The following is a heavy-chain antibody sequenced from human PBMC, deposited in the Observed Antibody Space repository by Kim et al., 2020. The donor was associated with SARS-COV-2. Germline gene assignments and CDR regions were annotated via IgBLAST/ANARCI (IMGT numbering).Heavy chain of an antibody. D-gene: IGHD3-10*01. Sequence: GGSLRLSCAASGFTFSDYYMSWIRQAPGKGLEWVSYISSSGSTIYYADSVKGRFTISRDNAKNSLYLQMNSLRAEDTAVYYCARDRVAPYYYYYGMDVWGQGTTVTVSS. V-gene: IGHV3-11*01. CDR3: ARDRVAPYYYYYGMDV. J-gene: IGHJ6*02. CDR2: ISSSGSTI. CDR1: GFTFSDYY.